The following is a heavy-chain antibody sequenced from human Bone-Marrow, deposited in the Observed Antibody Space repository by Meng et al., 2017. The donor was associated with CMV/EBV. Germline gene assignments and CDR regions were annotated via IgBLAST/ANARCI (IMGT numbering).Heavy chain of an antibody. D-gene: IGHD3-10*01. J-gene: IGHJ4*02. V-gene: IGHV3-33*06. CDR3: AKDGSVVGENYFDY. CDR2: IWYDGSNK. Sequence: GESLKISCAASGFTFSSYGMHWVRQAPGKGLEWVAVIWYDGSNKYYADSVKGRFTISRDNSNNTLYLQMNSLRAEDTAVYYCAKDGSVVGENYFDYWGQGTLVTVSS. CDR1: GFTFSSYG.